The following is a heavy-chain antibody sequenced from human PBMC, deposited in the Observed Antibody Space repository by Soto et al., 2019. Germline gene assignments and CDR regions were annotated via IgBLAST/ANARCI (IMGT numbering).Heavy chain of an antibody. CDR3: ASGTPRYCSSTSCPLGYYCGMDV. V-gene: IGHV1-69*13. J-gene: IGHJ6*02. CDR1: GGTFSSYA. CDR2: IIPIFGTA. Sequence: GASVKVSCKASGGTFSSYAISWVRQAPGQGLEWMGGIIPIFGTANYAQKFQGRVTITADESTSTAYMELSSLRSEDTAVYYCASGTPRYCSSTSCPLGYYCGMDVWGQGTTVTVSS. D-gene: IGHD2-2*01.